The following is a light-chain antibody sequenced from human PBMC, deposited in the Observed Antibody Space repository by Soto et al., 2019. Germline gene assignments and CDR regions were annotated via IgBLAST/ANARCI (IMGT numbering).Light chain of an antibody. CDR2: AAS. CDR1: QSIISY. V-gene: IGKV1-39*01. J-gene: IGKJ1*01. CDR3: QQSYSTLTWT. Sequence: DIQMTQSPSSLSSSVGDRVTITCRSSQSIISYLNWYQQKPGKAPKLLIYAASSLQSGVPSRFSGSGSGTDFTLTISSLQLEDFATYYCQQSYSTLTWTFGQGTKVDIK.